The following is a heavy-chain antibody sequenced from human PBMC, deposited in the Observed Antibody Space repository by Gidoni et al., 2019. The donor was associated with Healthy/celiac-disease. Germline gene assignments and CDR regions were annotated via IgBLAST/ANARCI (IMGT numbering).Heavy chain of an antibody. Sequence: EVQLVESGGGLVKPGGSLRLSCAASGFTFSNAWMSWVRQAPGKGLEWVGRIKSKTDGGTTDYAAPVRGRFTISRDDSKNTLYLQMNSLKTEDTAVYYCTTVEWELLGSNWFDHWGQGTLVTVSS. CDR1: GFTFSNAW. J-gene: IGHJ5*02. CDR2: IKSKTDGGTT. D-gene: IGHD1-26*01. V-gene: IGHV3-15*01. CDR3: TTVEWELLGSNWFDH.